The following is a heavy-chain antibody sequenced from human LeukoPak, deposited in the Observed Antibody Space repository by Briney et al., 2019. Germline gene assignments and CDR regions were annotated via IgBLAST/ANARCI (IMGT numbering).Heavy chain of an antibody. CDR1: GGSFSGYY. CDR2: INHSGST. V-gene: IGHV4-34*01. D-gene: IGHD6-13*01. Sequence: SETLSLTCADYGGSFSGYYWSWIRQPPGKGLEWIGEINHSGSTNYNPSLKSRVTISVDTSKNQFSLKLSSVTAADTAVYYCAREDIAAAGTSDYWGQGTLVTVSS. CDR3: AREDIAAAGTSDY. J-gene: IGHJ4*02.